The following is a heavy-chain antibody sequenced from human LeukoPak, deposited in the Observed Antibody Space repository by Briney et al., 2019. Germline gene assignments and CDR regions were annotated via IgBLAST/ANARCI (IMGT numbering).Heavy chain of an antibody. CDR1: GGSISSYY. J-gene: IGHJ5*02. Sequence: SETLSLTCTVSGGSISSYYWSWIRQPPGKGLEGLGYIYYSGSTNYNPSLKSRVTISVDTSKNQFSLKLSSVTAADTAVYYCARQPSLVRGPEGCWFDPWGQGTLVTVSS. V-gene: IGHV4-59*08. CDR3: ARQPSLVRGPEGCWFDP. D-gene: IGHD3-10*01. CDR2: IYYSGST.